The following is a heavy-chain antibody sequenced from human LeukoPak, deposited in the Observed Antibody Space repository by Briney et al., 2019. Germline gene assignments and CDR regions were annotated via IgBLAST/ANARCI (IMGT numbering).Heavy chain of an antibody. CDR2: ISTSGST. CDR1: GGSISSYY. CDR3: ARAPSPYDILTGYYNGGYYYMDV. Sequence: PETLSLTCTVSGGSISSYYGSWIRQPAGKGLEWIGRISTSGSTNYNPSLKSRVTMSVDTSKNQFSLKLSSVTAADTAVYYCARAPSPYDILTGYYNGGYYYMDVWGKGTTVTISS. D-gene: IGHD3-9*01. V-gene: IGHV4-4*07. J-gene: IGHJ6*03.